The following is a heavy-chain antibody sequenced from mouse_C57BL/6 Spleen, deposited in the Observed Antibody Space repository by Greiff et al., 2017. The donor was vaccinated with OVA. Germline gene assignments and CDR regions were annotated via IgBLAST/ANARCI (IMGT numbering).Heavy chain of an antibody. D-gene: IGHD2-10*01. J-gene: IGHJ3*01. CDR2: INPNNGGT. Sequence: EVQLQQSGPELVKPGASVKMSCKASGYTFTDYNMHWVKQSHGKSLEWIGYINPNNGGTSYNQKFKGKATLTVNKSSSTAYMALRSLTSEVSAVYYCARAYSRPSWFAYWGQGTLVTVSA. CDR3: ARAYSRPSWFAY. V-gene: IGHV1-22*01. CDR1: GYTFTDYN.